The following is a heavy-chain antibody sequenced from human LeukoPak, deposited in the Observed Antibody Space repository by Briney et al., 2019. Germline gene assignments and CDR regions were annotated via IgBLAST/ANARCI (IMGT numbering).Heavy chain of an antibody. Sequence: PGGSLRLSCAASGFTFPNYWMTWVRQAPGKGLEWVASIEDDGDQKNYGDSVKGRFTISRDNAENSLYLQMNILRVEDTAVYYCARDIPRGSTHLDYWGQGTLVTVSA. D-gene: IGHD1-26*01. CDR2: IEDDGDQK. CDR3: ARDIPRGSTHLDY. V-gene: IGHV3-7*01. J-gene: IGHJ4*02. CDR1: GFTFPNYW.